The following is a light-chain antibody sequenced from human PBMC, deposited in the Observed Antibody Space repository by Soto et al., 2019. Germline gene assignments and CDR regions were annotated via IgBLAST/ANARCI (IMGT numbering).Light chain of an antibody. J-gene: IGKJ1*01. CDR1: QSVSNR. Sequence: VMTQSPATLSVSPGERATLSCRASQSVSNRVAWYQQKPGQAPRLLIYGASTRATGIPARFSGSGSETEFTLTISSLQSEDFAVYYCQEYNIRKAFGQGTEVEVK. V-gene: IGKV3-15*01. CDR3: QEYNIRKA. CDR2: GAS.